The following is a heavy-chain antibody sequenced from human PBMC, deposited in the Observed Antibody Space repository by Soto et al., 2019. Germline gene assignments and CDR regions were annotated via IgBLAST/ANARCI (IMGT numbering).Heavy chain of an antibody. Sequence: SQTLSLTCAVYAGSFSSYYWAWLRQPPGQGLEWIGEINHSGSTNYNPSLKSRVTISVDTSKNQFSLKLSSVTAADTAVYYCAREVGVRGSSSWCYYYGMDVWGQGTTVTVSS. CDR3: AREVGVRGSSSWCYYYGMDV. V-gene: IGHV4-34*01. D-gene: IGHD6-13*01. CDR2: INHSGST. CDR1: AGSFSSYY. J-gene: IGHJ6*02.